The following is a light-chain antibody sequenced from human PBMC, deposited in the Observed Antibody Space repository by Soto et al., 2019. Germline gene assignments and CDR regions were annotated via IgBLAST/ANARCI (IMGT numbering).Light chain of an antibody. CDR1: QSISPY. CDR3: QQSYSTPWT. V-gene: IGKV1-39*01. CDR2: GVS. Sequence: DIQMTQSPSSLSGSVGDRVTITCRASQSISPYLNWYQQKLGKAPMLLISGVSHLQSGVPSRFSGGGSGTDFNHTLSSLQPEDFGTFYCQQSYSTPWTFGLGTKVEVK. J-gene: IGKJ1*01.